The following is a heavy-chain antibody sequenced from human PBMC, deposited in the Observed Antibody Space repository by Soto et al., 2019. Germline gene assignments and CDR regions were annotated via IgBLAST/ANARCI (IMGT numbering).Heavy chain of an antibody. J-gene: IGHJ4*02. D-gene: IGHD4-17*01. CDR3: GSDSHGVDLGY. Sequence: SLRLSCATSGFTFSSYEMNWVRQAPGKGLEWVSXXXXXXSVIYYADSVKGRFTISRDDAKNSLYLQMNSLRAEDTAVYYCGSDSHGVDLGYWGQGTLVTVSS. CDR1: GFTFSSYE. CDR2: XXXXXSVI. V-gene: IGHV3-48*03.